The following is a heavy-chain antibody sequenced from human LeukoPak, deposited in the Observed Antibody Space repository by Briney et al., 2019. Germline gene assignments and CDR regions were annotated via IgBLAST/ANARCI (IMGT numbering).Heavy chain of an antibody. CDR1: GLIFSDYS. V-gene: IGHV3-48*02. CDR3: ARDETGVGSGGIDF. CDR2: ISSGGSTI. J-gene: IGHJ4*02. D-gene: IGHD2-8*02. Sequence: GGSLRLSCAASGLIFSDYSMNWVRQTPGKGLEWVAYISSGGSTIYYADSVRGRFTISRDSARNSLYLQMNSLGDEDTAVYYCARDETGVGSGGIDFWGQGTLVTVSS.